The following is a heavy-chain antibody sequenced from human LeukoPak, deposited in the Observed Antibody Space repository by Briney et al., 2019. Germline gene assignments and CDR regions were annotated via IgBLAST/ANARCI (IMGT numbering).Heavy chain of an antibody. Sequence: SETLSLTCTVSGGSISSYYWSWIRQPPGKGLEWIGYIYYSGSTYYNPSLKSRVTISVDTSKNQFSLKLSSVTAADTAVYYCARNYNWNYADYWGQGTLVTVSS. J-gene: IGHJ4*02. CDR2: IYYSGST. V-gene: IGHV4-59*12. CDR1: GGSISSYY. D-gene: IGHD1-7*01. CDR3: ARNYNWNYADY.